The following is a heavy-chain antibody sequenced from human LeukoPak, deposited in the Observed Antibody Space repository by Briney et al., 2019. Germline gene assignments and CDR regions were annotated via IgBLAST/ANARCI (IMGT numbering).Heavy chain of an antibody. V-gene: IGHV1-46*01. D-gene: IGHD3-3*01. Sequence: GASVQVSRKASGYTFTSYYMHWLRQARGQALEWMGIINPSGCRTSYAQKLQGRVTMTRDMSRSTVYMDLSSRRSEDPAVYYCAREGREYDFWSGYYPDNWFDPWGQGTLVTVSS. CDR3: AREGREYDFWSGYYPDNWFDP. CDR1: GYTFTSYY. CDR2: INPSGCRT. J-gene: IGHJ5*02.